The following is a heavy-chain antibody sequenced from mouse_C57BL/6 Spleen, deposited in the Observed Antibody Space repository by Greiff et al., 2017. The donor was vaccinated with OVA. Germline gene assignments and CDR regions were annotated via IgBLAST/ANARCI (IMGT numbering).Heavy chain of an antibody. CDR2: IYPRSGNT. CDR3: ARVYYGNYDAMDY. Sequence: VKVVESGAELARPGASVKLSCKASGYTFTSYGISWVKQRTGQGLEWIGEIYPRSGNTYYNEKFKGKATLTADKSSSTAYMELRSLTSEDSAVYFCARVYYGNYDAMDYWGQGTSVTVSS. J-gene: IGHJ4*01. V-gene: IGHV1-81*01. CDR1: GYTFTSYG. D-gene: IGHD2-1*01.